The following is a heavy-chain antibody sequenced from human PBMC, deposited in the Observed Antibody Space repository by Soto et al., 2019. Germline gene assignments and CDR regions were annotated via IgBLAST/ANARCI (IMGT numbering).Heavy chain of an antibody. CDR1: GGTFSSSA. CDR2: IIPIFGTA. D-gene: IGHD5-12*01. Sequence: SVKASCNACGGTFSSSAISWVRQAPGPGLEWMGGIIPIFGTANYAQKFQGRVTITADESTSTAYMELSSLRSEDTAVYYCAREMATINLFDYWGQGTLVTVSS. V-gene: IGHV1-69*01. CDR3: AREMATINLFDY. J-gene: IGHJ4*02.